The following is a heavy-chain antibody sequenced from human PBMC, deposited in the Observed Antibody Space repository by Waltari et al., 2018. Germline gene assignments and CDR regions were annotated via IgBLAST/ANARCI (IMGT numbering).Heavy chain of an antibody. CDR2: IYYSGST. J-gene: IGHJ4*02. CDR3: ATDPIVGGLGY. Sequence: QVQLQESGPGLVKPSETLSLTCTVSGGSISSYYWSWIRQPPGKGLEWIGYIYYSGSTNYNPSLKSRVTISVDTSKNQFSLKLSSVTAADTAVYYCATDPIVGGLGYWGQGTLVTVSS. CDR1: GGSISSYY. V-gene: IGHV4-59*01. D-gene: IGHD1-26*01.